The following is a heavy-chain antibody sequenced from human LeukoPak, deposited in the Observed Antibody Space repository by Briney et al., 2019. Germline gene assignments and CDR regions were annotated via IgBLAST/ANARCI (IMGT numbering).Heavy chain of an antibody. CDR2: ISSSGNNI. V-gene: IGHV3-11*01. CDR3: ARVISGSYGLDS. J-gene: IGHJ4*02. Sequence: PGGSLRLSCAASGFTFSDYYMSWIRQAPGKGPEWVSYISSSGNNIYFADSVKGRFTVSRDNAKDSLYLQINSLRVEDTAVYYCARVISGSYGLDSWGQGTLVTVSS. D-gene: IGHD5-18*01. CDR1: GFTFSDYY.